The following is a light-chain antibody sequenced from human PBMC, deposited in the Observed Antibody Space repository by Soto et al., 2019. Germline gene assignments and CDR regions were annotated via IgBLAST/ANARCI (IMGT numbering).Light chain of an antibody. CDR3: QQSYSTPLT. CDR1: QSISSY. Sequence: DIQMTQSPSSLSASVGDRVTITCRASQSISSYLNWYHQKPGKAPKLLIYAASSLQSGVPSRFSRSGSGTDFTLTISSLQPEDFATYYCQQSYSTPLTFGGGTKVEIK. CDR2: AAS. J-gene: IGKJ4*01. V-gene: IGKV1-39*01.